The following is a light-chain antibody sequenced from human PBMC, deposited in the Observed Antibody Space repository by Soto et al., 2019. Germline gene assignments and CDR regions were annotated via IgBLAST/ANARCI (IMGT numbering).Light chain of an antibody. Sequence: EIVLTQSPGTLSLSPGERATLSCRASQSVSSNYLAWYQQKPGQAPRLLIYGASSRATDIPDRFSGSGSGTDFTLTISSLEPEDFAEYYCQQYGSSPLFAFGPGTEVDLK. J-gene: IGKJ3*01. CDR3: QQYGSSPLFA. CDR1: QSVSSNY. V-gene: IGKV3-20*01. CDR2: GAS.